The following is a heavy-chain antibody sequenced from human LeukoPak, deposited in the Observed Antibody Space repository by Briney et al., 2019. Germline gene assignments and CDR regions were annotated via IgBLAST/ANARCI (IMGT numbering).Heavy chain of an antibody. CDR3: AKDWDTAMVRGFDY. V-gene: IGHV3-9*01. Sequence: GGSLRLSCAASGFTFDDYAMHWVRHAPGKGLEWVSGISWNSGDTYYADSVKGRFTISRDNAKNSLYLQMNSLRAEDTALYYCAKDWDTAMVRGFDYWGQGIVVTVSS. J-gene: IGHJ4*02. D-gene: IGHD5-18*01. CDR2: ISWNSGDT. CDR1: GFTFDDYA.